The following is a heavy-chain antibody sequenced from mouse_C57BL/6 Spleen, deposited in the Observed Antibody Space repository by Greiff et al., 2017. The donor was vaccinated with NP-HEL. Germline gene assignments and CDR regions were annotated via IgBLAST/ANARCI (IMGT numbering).Heavy chain of an antibody. D-gene: IGHD2-4*01. CDR2: IDPSDSYT. CDR1: GYTFTSYW. Sequence: QVQLQQPGAELVMPGASVKLSCKASGYTFTSYWMHWVKQRPGQGLEWIGEIDPSDSYTNYNQKFKGKSTLTVDKSSSTAYMQLSSLTSEDSAVYYCARWDDYGYWGQGTTLTVSS. J-gene: IGHJ2*01. CDR3: ARWDDYGY. V-gene: IGHV1-69*01.